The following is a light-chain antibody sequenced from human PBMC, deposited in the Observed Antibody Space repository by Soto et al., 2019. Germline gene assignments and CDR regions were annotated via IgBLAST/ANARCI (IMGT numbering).Light chain of an antibody. CDR3: QQFIDGWT. V-gene: IGKV1-5*01. CDR2: DAS. J-gene: IGKJ1*01. Sequence: IQMNQSPSTLSASIGDRVTITCRASQSINNRLAWYQQMPGKAPNLLIYDASSLESGAPSRFRGSGSETEFTLTISGLQPDDFATYYCQQFIDGWTFGQGTKVDIK. CDR1: QSINNR.